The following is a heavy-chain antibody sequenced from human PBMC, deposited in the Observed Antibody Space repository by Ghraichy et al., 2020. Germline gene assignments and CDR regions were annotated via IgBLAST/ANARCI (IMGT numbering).Heavy chain of an antibody. D-gene: IGHD6-19*01. J-gene: IGHJ4*02. V-gene: IGHV1-18*01. CDR3: ARDSGRYYFDY. CDR1: GYTFTSYG. Sequence: KVSCKTSGYTFTSYGTSWVRQAPGEGLEWMGWISGYKGNTKDAQKFKGRITMTIEESTSTAYMELRSLRSDDTAVYYCARDSGRYYFDYWGQGTLVTVSS. CDR2: ISGYKGNT.